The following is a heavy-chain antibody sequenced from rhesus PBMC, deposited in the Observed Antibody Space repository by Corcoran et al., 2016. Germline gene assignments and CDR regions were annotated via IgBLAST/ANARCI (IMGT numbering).Heavy chain of an antibody. Sequence: QLQLQESGPGLVKPSETLSLTCAVSGGSISGYWWSWISQPPGKGLEWIGRIDSSGSTDYNPSLKSRVTISRDTSKNQFSLKLSSVTAADTAVYYCARDRGGGYFDYWGQGVLVTVSS. CDR2: IDSSGST. V-gene: IGHV4-173*01. CDR3: ARDRGGGYFDY. J-gene: IGHJ4*01. D-gene: IGHD2-39*01. CDR1: GGSISGYW.